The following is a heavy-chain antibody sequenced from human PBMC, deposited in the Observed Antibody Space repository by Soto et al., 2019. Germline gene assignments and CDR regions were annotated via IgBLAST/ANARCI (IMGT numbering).Heavy chain of an antibody. D-gene: IGHD3-22*01. CDR3: ASSEREYDSSGHYYDAFDI. V-gene: IGHV5-51*01. CDR2: IYPGDSDT. Sequence: GESLKISCKGSGYIFTSYWIGWVRQMPGKGLEWMGIIYPGDSDTRYSPSFQGQVTISADKSISTAYLQWSSLKASDTAMYYCASSEREYDSSGHYYDAFDIWGQVKMVTVSS. CDR1: GYIFTSYW. J-gene: IGHJ3*02.